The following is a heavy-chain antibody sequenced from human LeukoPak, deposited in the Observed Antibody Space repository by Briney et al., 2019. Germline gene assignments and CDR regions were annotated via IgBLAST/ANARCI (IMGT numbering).Heavy chain of an antibody. V-gene: IGHV3-21*01. CDR3: ATRGYSYGQAIDY. Sequence: GGSLRLSCAASGFTFSSYSVNWGRQAPGKGLEWVSSISSSRSYIYYADSVKGGFTISIHNAKNSLYLQINSLSAEDTAVYYCATRGYSYGQAIDYWGQGTLVTVSS. J-gene: IGHJ4*02. CDR2: ISSSRSYI. CDR1: GFTFSSYS. D-gene: IGHD5-18*01.